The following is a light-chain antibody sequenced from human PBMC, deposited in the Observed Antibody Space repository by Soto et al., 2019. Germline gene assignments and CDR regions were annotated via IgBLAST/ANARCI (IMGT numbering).Light chain of an antibody. Sequence: EIVLTRSPATLSLSPGERATLSCRASQSVTSYLAWYQQKPGQAPRLLISEASNRATGIPARFSGSGSGTDFTLTISSLEPEDFAVYYCQQRFNWPITFGQGTRLEIK. V-gene: IGKV3-11*01. J-gene: IGKJ5*01. CDR3: QQRFNWPIT. CDR1: QSVTSY. CDR2: EAS.